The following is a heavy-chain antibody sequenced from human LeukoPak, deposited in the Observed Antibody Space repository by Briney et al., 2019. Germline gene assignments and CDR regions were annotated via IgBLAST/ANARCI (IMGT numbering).Heavy chain of an antibody. D-gene: IGHD6-19*01. CDR2: ISGSGGST. J-gene: IGHJ3*02. V-gene: IGHV3-23*01. CDR1: GFTFSSYA. CDR3: AKEPPIAVAGPDAFDI. Sequence: GGSLRFSCAASGFTFSSYAMSWVRQAPGKGLEWVSAISGSGGSTYYADSVKGRFTISRDNSKNTLYLQMNSLRAEDTAVYYCAKEPPIAVAGPDAFDIWGQGTMVTVSS.